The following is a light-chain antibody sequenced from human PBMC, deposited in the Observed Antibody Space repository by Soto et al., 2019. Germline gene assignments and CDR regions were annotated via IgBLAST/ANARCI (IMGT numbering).Light chain of an antibody. Sequence: EIVLTQSPATLSLSPGERATLSCRASQSVSSYLAWYQQKPGQAPRLLIYDASNRATGIPARFSGSGSGTDFTLTISSLEPEDFAVYYRQQRSNLPITFGQGTRLEIK. J-gene: IGKJ5*01. CDR3: QQRSNLPIT. CDR1: QSVSSY. CDR2: DAS. V-gene: IGKV3-11*01.